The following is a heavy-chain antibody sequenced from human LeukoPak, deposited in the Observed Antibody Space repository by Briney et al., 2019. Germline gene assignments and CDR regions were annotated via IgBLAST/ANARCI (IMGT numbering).Heavy chain of an antibody. CDR1: GYSITNYW. V-gene: IGHV5-51*01. Sequence: GESLKISCKGSGYSITNYWVAWVRQMPGKGLEWMGIIYPADSDIRYSPSFQGQVTISADKSISTAYLQWSSLKASDTAMYYCARQEYCSGGSCYTWFDPWGQGTLVTVSS. D-gene: IGHD2-15*01. J-gene: IGHJ5*02. CDR3: ARQEYCSGGSCYTWFDP. CDR2: IYPADSDI.